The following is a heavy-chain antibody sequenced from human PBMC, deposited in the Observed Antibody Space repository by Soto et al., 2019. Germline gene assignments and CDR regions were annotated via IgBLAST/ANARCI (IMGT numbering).Heavy chain of an antibody. V-gene: IGHV3-30-3*01. CDR2: ISYDGSNK. D-gene: IGHD5-18*01. CDR3: ARAGYSYGSLDY. CDR1: GFTFSSYA. Sequence: ESGGGVVQPGRSLRLSCAASGFTFSSYAMHWVRQAPGKGLEWVAVISYDGSNKYYADSVKGRFTISRDNSKNTLYLQMNSLRAEDTAVYYCARAGYSYGSLDYWGQGTLVTVSS. J-gene: IGHJ4*02.